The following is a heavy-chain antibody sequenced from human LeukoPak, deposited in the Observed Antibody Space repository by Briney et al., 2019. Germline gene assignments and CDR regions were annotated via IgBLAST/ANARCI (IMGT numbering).Heavy chain of an antibody. Sequence: GGSLRLSCAASGFTFSSYSMNWVRQAPGKGLEWVSSISSSSSYIYYADSVKGRFTISRDNAKNSLYLQMNSLRAEDTAVYYCARDHYGDYGVDYWGQGTLVTVSS. CDR1: GFTFSSYS. J-gene: IGHJ4*02. CDR2: ISSSSSYI. CDR3: ARDHYGDYGVDY. D-gene: IGHD4-17*01. V-gene: IGHV3-21*01.